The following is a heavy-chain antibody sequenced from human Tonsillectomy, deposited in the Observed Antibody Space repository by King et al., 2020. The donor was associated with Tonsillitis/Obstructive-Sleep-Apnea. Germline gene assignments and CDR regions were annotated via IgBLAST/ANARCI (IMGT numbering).Heavy chain of an antibody. CDR3: GRGLEQWLVRGIDY. D-gene: IGHD6-19*01. V-gene: IGHV3-49*04. J-gene: IGHJ4*02. CDR1: GFTFGDYP. CDR2: IRNKAFGETT. Sequence: VQLVESGGALVQPGRSLRLSCTASGFTFGDYPMTWVRQAPGKGLEWVGFIRNKAFGETTEYAASVKGRFTISRDDSKSIVYLQINSLKTEDTAVYYCGRGLEQWLVRGIDYWGQGTLITVSS.